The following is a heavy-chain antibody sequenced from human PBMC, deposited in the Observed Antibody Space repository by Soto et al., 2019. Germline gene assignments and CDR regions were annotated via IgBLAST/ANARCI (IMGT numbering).Heavy chain of an antibody. V-gene: IGHV1-3*01. CDR2: INAGYGNT. CDR3: ARDTGDGTFDF. J-gene: IGHJ4*02. D-gene: IGHD1-1*01. CDR1: GYTFSSYA. Sequence: QVPLVQSGAEVRKPGASVKVSCKASGYTFSSYAMHWVRQAPGQMLEWMGWINAGYGNTKSSQKFQDRVTISRDTSASTAYIALTSLRSEDTAVYYCARDTGDGTFDFWGQGTLVTVS.